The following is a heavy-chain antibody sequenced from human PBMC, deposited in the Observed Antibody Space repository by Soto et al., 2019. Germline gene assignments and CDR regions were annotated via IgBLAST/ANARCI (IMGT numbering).Heavy chain of an antibody. CDR2: INPSTGTT. D-gene: IGHD3-10*01. V-gene: IGHV1-46*01. J-gene: IGHJ4*02. CDR3: ARASWDRVRGVNELAY. Sequence: QVQLVQSGAEVKKPGASVKVSCKASGYTFTNDYMHWVRQAPGQRLEWMGIINPSTGTTSYAQKLQGRVNMTRDTSTSTVHTELSSLKSDATAVYYCARASWDRVRGVNELAYWGQGTLVTVSS. CDR1: GYTFTNDY.